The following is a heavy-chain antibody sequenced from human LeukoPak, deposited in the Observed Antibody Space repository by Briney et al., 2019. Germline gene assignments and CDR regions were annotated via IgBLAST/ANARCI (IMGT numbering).Heavy chain of an antibody. CDR3: ARARAGTNNFDY. V-gene: IGHV1-2*06. Sequence: ASVKVSCKASGYTFTGYYMHWVRQAPGQGLEWMGRINPNSGGTNYAQKFQGRVTMTRDTSISTAYMELSRLRSDDTAVYYCARARAGTNNFDYWGQGTLVTVSS. CDR1: GYTFTGYY. J-gene: IGHJ4*02. D-gene: IGHD6-19*01. CDR2: INPNSGGT.